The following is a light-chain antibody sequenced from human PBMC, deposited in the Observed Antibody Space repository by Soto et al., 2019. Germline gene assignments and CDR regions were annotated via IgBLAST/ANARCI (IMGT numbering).Light chain of an antibody. J-gene: IGKJ1*01. V-gene: IGKV1-39*01. CDR2: AAS. CDR1: QSITSY. CDR3: QQSYST. Sequence: DIQMNQSPYSLSASVGDRVTITCRASQSITSYLNWYQQKPGKAPKLLIYAASSLQIGVPSRFSGSGSGTDFTLTISSLQPQDFATCYCQQSYSTFGQGTKVQI.